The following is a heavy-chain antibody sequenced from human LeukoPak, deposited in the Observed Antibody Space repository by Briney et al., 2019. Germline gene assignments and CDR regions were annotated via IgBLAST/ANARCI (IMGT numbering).Heavy chain of an antibody. CDR2: IYPGDSDT. D-gene: IGHD3-3*01. J-gene: IGHJ4*02. CDR1: GYSFTSYW. V-gene: IGHV5-51*04. Sequence: GESLKVSCKGSGYSFTSYWVGWVRQMPGKGLEWMGIIYPGDSDTRYSPSFQGQVTISADKPISTAYLQWSSLKASDTAMYYCARKTYDFWSGYPEAYYFDYWGQGTLVTVSS. CDR3: ARKTYDFWSGYPEAYYFDY.